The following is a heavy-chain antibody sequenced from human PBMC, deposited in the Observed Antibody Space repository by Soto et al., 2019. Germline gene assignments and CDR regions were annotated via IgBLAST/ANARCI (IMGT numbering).Heavy chain of an antibody. CDR1: GFTFSSYA. Sequence: QVQLVESGGGVVQPGRSLRLSCAASGFTFSSYAMHWVRQAPGKGLEWVAVISYDGSNKYYADSVKGRFTISRDNSKNTLYLQMNSLRAEDTAVYYCARGSRYEHWEYYYYYYGMDVWGQGTTVTVSS. CDR2: ISYDGSNK. V-gene: IGHV3-30-3*01. CDR3: ARGSRYEHWEYYYYYYGMDV. D-gene: IGHD5-12*01. J-gene: IGHJ6*02.